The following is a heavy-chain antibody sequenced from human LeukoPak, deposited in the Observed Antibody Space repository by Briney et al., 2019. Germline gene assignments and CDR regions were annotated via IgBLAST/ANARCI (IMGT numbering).Heavy chain of an antibody. Sequence: GGSLRLSCAASGFTFSTYSMNWVRQAPGKGLEWVLVIYSGGSTYYADSVKGQFTISRDNSKNTLYLQMNSLRAEDTAVYYCASESQQLVTGDAFDIWGQGTMVTVSS. CDR3: ASESQQLVTGDAFDI. CDR1: GFTFSTYS. V-gene: IGHV3-53*01. D-gene: IGHD6-13*01. CDR2: IYSGGST. J-gene: IGHJ3*02.